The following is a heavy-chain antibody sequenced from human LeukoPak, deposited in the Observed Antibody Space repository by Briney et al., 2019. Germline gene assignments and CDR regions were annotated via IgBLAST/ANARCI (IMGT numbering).Heavy chain of an antibody. J-gene: IGHJ4*02. D-gene: IGHD3-22*01. Sequence: GGSLRLSCAAPGFTFSSYSMNWVRQAPGKGLEWVSSISSSSSYIYYADSVKGRFTISRDSAKNSLYLQMNSLRAEDTAVYYCARWSFTEVGYDSSGYYYYFDYWGQGTLVTVSS. CDR1: GFTFSSYS. V-gene: IGHV3-21*01. CDR2: ISSSSSYI. CDR3: ARWSFTEVGYDSSGYYYYFDY.